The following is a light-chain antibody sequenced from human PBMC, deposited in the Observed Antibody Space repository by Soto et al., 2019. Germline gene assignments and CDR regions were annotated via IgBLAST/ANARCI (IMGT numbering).Light chain of an antibody. CDR1: QSINNL. Sequence: DIQMTQSPSTLSASVGDRVIITCRASQSINNLLAWYQQKPGKAPKLLIYKASTLRSGVPSRFSGSGSGTEFTLTITSLQPDDFAAYYCHPYNTYWGSFGQGTKVEI. J-gene: IGKJ1*01. CDR2: KAS. V-gene: IGKV1-5*03. CDR3: HPYNTYWGS.